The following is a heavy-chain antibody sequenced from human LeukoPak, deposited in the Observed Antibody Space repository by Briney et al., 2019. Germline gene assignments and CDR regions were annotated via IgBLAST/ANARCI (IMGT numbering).Heavy chain of an antibody. CDR1: GYTFTNYD. CDR3: ARTQQLVLRSPLDP. D-gene: IGHD6-13*01. V-gene: IGHV1-8*03. J-gene: IGHJ5*02. Sequence: ASVKVSCKASGYTFTNYDIHWVRQATGQRLEWMGWVNPYSANTGYAQNFQGRITITRNTSISTAYMELSSLRSEDTAVYYCARTQQLVLRSPLDPWGQGTLVTVSS. CDR2: VNPYSANT.